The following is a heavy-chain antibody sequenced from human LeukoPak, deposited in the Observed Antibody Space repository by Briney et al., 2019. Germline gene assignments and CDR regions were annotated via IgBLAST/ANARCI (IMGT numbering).Heavy chain of an antibody. J-gene: IGHJ4*02. CDR1: GGSFSGYY. Sequence: SETLSLTCAVYGGSFSGYYWSWIRQPPGKGLEWIGEINHSGSTYYNPSLKSRVTISVDTSKNQFSLKLSSVTAADTAVYYCVKGYSGYKPSGYWGQGTLVTVSS. CDR3: VKGYSGYKPSGY. V-gene: IGHV4-34*01. D-gene: IGHD5-12*01. CDR2: INHSGST.